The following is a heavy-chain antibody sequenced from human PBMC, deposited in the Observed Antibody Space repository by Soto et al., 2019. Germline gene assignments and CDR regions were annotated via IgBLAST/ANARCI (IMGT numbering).Heavy chain of an antibody. CDR3: ARDDDRPDNGLDM. CDR2: ILHDGGDQ. CDR1: GFTFSKYG. D-gene: IGHD3-22*01. V-gene: IGHV3-33*05. J-gene: IGHJ3*02. Sequence: QVQLVESGGGVVQPGRSLRLSCAASGFTFSKYGMHWVRQAPGKGLEGVEVILHDGGDQRNGYSVKSRFTITRENSKNKLYLKINSLIVEDTAVYYCARDDDRPDNGLDMWGQGTMVSVSP.